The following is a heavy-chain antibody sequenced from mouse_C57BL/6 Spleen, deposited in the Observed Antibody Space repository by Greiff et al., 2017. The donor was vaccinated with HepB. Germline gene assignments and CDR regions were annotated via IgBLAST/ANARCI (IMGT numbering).Heavy chain of an antibody. V-gene: IGHV1-64*01. CDR3: ASSYGSSHWYFDV. Sequence: QVQLQQPGAELVKPGASVKLSCKASGYTFTSYWMHWVKQRPGQGLEWIGMIHPNSGSTNYNEKFKSKATLTVDKSSSTAYMQLSSLTSEDSAVYYCASSYGSSHWYFDVWGTGTTVTVSS. D-gene: IGHD1-1*01. J-gene: IGHJ1*03. CDR2: IHPNSGST. CDR1: GYTFTSYW.